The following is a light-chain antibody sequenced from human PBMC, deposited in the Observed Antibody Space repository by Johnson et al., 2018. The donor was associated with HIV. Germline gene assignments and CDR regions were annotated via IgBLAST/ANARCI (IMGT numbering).Light chain of an antibody. J-gene: IGLJ1*01. CDR1: SSNIGNNY. Sequence: QSVLTQPPSVSAAPGQKVTISCSGSSSNIGNNYVSWYQHLPGTAPKLLMYENNKRPSGIPDRFSGSKSGTSATLGITGLQTGAEADDYCGTWDSRLTAGHVFGSGTKATLL. CDR2: ENN. V-gene: IGLV1-51*02. CDR3: GTWDSRLTAGHV.